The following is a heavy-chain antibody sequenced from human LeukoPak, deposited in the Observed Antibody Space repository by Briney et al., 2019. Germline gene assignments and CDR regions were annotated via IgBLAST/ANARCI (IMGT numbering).Heavy chain of an antibody. CDR2: IKTKTEGGTR. D-gene: IGHD4-23*01. CDR3: STEFGGQGY. V-gene: IGHV3-15*01. CDR1: GFTFSNVW. J-gene: IGHJ4*02. Sequence: KPGGSLRLSCAVSGFTFSNVWMSWVRQAPGKGLEWVGRIKTKTEGGTRGYAAPVKGRFSISGDDSKNTLYLQMSSLKTEDTAVYYCSTEFGGQGYWGRGTLVTVSA.